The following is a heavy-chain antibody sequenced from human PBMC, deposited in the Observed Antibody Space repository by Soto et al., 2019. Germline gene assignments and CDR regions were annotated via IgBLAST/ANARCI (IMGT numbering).Heavy chain of an antibody. Sequence: GGSLRLSCAASGFTFSNYVMNWVRQAPGKGLEWVSTISYSADKTFYADSVKGRFTISRDNSRDTLFLQMNSLRADDAAVYYCARRARTATTNWGAFDIWGQGAMVTVSS. CDR3: ARRARTATTNWGAFDI. J-gene: IGHJ3*02. CDR2: ISYSADKT. CDR1: GFTFSNYV. V-gene: IGHV3-23*01. D-gene: IGHD1-7*01.